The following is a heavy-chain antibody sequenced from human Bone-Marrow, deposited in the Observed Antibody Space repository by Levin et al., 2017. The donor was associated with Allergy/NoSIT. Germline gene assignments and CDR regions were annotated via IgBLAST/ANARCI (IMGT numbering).Heavy chain of an antibody. V-gene: IGHV3-74*01. J-gene: IGHJ4*02. CDR1: GFTSDFTFSDSW. CDR2: IHSDGTNT. CDR3: ATGVI. Sequence: GGSLRLSCAASGFTSDFTFSDSWMHWVRQAPGKGLVWVSHIHSDGTNTPYADSVKGRFTISRDNSKNTLYLQMSSLRPEDTAVYYCATGVIRGQGTLVTVSS. D-gene: IGHD3-22*01.